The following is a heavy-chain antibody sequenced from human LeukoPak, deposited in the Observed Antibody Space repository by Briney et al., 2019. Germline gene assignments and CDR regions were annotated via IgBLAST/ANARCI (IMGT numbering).Heavy chain of an antibody. CDR1: GFTFSSYS. CDR3: AKDRGIHGSGSQDY. D-gene: IGHD3-10*01. J-gene: IGHJ4*02. Sequence: PGGSLRLSCAASGFTFSSYSMNWVRQAPGKGLDWVSYISGSSSTMHYADSVKGRFTISRDNAKNSLYLQMNSLRPEDTAFYYCAKDRGIHGSGSQDYWGQGTLVTVSS. CDR2: ISGSSSTM. V-gene: IGHV3-48*04.